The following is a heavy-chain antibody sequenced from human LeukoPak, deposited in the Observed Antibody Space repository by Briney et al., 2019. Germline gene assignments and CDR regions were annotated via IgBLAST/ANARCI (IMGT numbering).Heavy chain of an antibody. Sequence: PGGSLRLSCAASGFTLSSYAMHWVRQAPGKGLEWVAVISYDGSNKYYADSVKGRFTISRDNSKNTLYLQMNSLRAEDTAVYYCARALWAKAARRYIDYWGQGTLVTVSS. J-gene: IGHJ4*02. CDR1: GFTLSSYA. D-gene: IGHD6-6*01. CDR2: ISYDGSNK. V-gene: IGHV3-30-3*01. CDR3: ARALWAKAARRYIDY.